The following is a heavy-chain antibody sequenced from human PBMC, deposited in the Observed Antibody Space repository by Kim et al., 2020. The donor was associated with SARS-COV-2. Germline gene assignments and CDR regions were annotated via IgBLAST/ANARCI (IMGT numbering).Heavy chain of an antibody. D-gene: IGHD6-25*01. Sequence: SETLSLTCAVYGGSFSGYYWSWIRQPPGKGLEWIGEINHSGSTNYNPSLKSRVTISVDTSKNQFSLKLSSVTAADTAVYYCASSPRGLHLERYFQHWGQGTLVTVSS. CDR2: INHSGST. CDR3: ASSPRGLHLERYFQH. J-gene: IGHJ1*01. V-gene: IGHV4-34*01. CDR1: GGSFSGYY.